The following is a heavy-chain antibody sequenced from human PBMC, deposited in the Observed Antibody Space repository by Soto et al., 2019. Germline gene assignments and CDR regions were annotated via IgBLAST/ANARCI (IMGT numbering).Heavy chain of an antibody. CDR2: ISGSGGST. J-gene: IGHJ4*02. Sequence: EVQLLESGGGLVQPGGSLRLSCAASGFTFRSYAMSWVRQAPGKGLEWVSAISGSGGSTYYADSVKGRFTISRDNSKNTLYLQMNSLRAEDTAVYYCAKITSVATTLDYWGQGTLVTVSS. D-gene: IGHD5-12*01. CDR1: GFTFRSYA. CDR3: AKITSVATTLDY. V-gene: IGHV3-23*01.